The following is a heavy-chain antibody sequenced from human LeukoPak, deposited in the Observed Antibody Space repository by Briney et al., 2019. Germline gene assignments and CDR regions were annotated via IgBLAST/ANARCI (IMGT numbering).Heavy chain of an antibody. CDR2: ITSTSSYR. J-gene: IGHJ4*02. CDR3: ARALHDYGDLFDY. V-gene: IGHV3-21*01. CDR1: AFTFSSYS. D-gene: IGHD4-17*01. Sequence: PGGSLRLSCAASAFTFSSYSMNWVRQAPGKGLEWVSSITSTSSYRYYADSVKGRFTISRDNAKSSLYLQMNSLRAEDMAIYYCARALHDYGDLFDYWGQGTLVTVSS.